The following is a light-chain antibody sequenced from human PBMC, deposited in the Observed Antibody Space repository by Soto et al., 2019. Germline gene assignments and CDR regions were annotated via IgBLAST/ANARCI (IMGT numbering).Light chain of an antibody. V-gene: IGLV1-51*01. CDR3: GTWDSSLSEYV. CDR1: NSNIGNNY. Sequence: QSVLTQPPSVSAAPGQKVSISCSGSNSNIGNNYVSWYQHPPGTAPKLLIYDNDKRPSGIPDRLSASKSGTSATLGITGLQTGDEADYYCGTWDSSLSEYVFGTGTKLTVL. J-gene: IGLJ1*01. CDR2: DND.